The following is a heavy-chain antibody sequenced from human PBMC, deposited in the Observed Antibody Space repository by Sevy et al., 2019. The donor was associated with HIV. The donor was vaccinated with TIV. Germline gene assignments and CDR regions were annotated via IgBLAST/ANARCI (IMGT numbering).Heavy chain of an antibody. V-gene: IGHV1-46*01. J-gene: IGHJ4*02. CDR2: INPSGGST. CDR3: ARGVLTAYAILAERGVFDY. Sequence: ASVKVSCKASGYTFTSYYMHWVRQAPGQGLEWMGIINPSGGSTSFAQKFQGRVTLTRDTSTSTVYMELSSLRSEDTAVYYCARGVLTAYAILAERGVFDYWGQGTLVTVSS. CDR1: GYTFTSYY. D-gene: IGHD2-8*01.